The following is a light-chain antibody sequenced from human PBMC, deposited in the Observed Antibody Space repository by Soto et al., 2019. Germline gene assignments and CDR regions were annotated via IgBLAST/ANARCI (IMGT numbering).Light chain of an antibody. CDR3: SSYTSSSTLV. CDR1: SSDVGGYNF. J-gene: IGLJ1*01. Sequence: QSALTQPASVSGSPGQSITISCTATSSDVGGYNFVSWYQQHPGKAPKIMIYDVTNRPSGVSNRFSGSKSGNTASLTISGLQAEDEADYYCSSYTSSSTLVFGTGTKLTV. CDR2: DVT. V-gene: IGLV2-14*01.